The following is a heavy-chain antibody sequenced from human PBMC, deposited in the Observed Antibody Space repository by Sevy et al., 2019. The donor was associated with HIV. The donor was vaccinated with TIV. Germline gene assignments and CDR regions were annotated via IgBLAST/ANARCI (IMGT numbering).Heavy chain of an antibody. CDR2: IWYDGSNK. Sequence: GGSLRLSCAASGLTFSSYGMHWVRQAPGKGLEWVAVIWYDGSNKYYADSVKGRFTISRDNSKNTLYLQMNSLRAEDTAVYDCARDLLRWGAFDIWGQGTMVTVSS. CDR1: GLTFSSYG. V-gene: IGHV3-33*01. J-gene: IGHJ3*02. CDR3: ARDLLRWGAFDI. D-gene: IGHD3-3*01.